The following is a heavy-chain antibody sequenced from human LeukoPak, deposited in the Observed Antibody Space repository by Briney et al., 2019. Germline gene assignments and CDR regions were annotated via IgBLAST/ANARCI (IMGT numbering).Heavy chain of an antibody. V-gene: IGHV3-66*02. CDR3: AKVQFPLVAGTPNDY. CDR1: GFTVSSNY. CDR2: ISGSGIGGRT. J-gene: IGHJ4*02. Sequence: GGSLRLSCAASGFTVSSNYMSWFRQAPGKGLEWVSGISGSGIGGRTHYADSVKGRFTISRDNSKNTLYLQMNSLRAEDTAVYYCAKVQFPLVAGTPNDYWGQGTLVTVSS. D-gene: IGHD6-19*01.